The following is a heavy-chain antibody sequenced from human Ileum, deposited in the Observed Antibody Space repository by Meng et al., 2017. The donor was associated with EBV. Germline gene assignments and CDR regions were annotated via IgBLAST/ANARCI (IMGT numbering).Heavy chain of an antibody. CDR2: MSYSGST. J-gene: IGHJ4*02. Sequence: HVQLQESCPGLVKPSAPLSLVCTVSGGSGSSANSFWTWIRQPPGKGLEWIGYMSYSGSTNYSPPLESRVTISVDTSKNQFSLKLSSVTAADTAVDYCAGDPHSGSPHWGQGTLVTVSS. D-gene: IGHD1-26*01. V-gene: IGHV4-61*01. CDR1: GGSGSSANSF. CDR3: AGDPHSGSPH.